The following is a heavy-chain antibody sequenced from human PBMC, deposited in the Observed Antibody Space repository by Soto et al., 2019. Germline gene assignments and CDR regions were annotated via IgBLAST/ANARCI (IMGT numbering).Heavy chain of an antibody. CDR1: GDSYSISTYS. CDR3: AGMPYTSGLRFDP. D-gene: IGHD6-19*01. J-gene: IGHJ5*02. Sequence: PSETLSLTXNMSGDSYSISTYSWSWIRQPPGKALQWIGFIYQSGVTSYNPSLASRVSISLDRSNSQCSLKLKSVTAADTAVYFCAGMPYTSGLRFDPWGPGTLVTVSS. CDR2: IYQSGVT. V-gene: IGHV4-30-2*01.